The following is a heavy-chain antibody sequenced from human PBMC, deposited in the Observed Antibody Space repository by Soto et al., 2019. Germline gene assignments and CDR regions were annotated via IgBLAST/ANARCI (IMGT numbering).Heavy chain of an antibody. J-gene: IGHJ6*02. V-gene: IGHV3-73*02. CDR1: GFTFSDST. CDR3: TTRDSDV. Sequence: EVQLVESGGGLVQPGGSLKLSCAASGFTFSDSTIHWVRQASGKGLEWVALIRTKVNSYATVYAASVRGRFTISRDDSKNTAYLQMNSLRSEDTAMYYSTTRDSDVWGQGTTVTVSS. CDR2: IRTKVNSYAT.